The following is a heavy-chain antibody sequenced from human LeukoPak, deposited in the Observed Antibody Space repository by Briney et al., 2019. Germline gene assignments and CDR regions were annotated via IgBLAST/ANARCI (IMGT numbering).Heavy chain of an antibody. D-gene: IGHD4-23*01. CDR3: ATALTVVTGDAFDI. J-gene: IGHJ3*02. CDR2: FDPEDGET. Sequence: ASVKVSCKVSGYTLTELSMHWVRQAPGKGLEWMGGFDPEDGETIYAQKFQGRVTMTEDTSTDTAYVELSSLRSEDTAVYYCATALTVVTGDAFDIWGQGTMVTVSS. CDR1: GYTLTELS. V-gene: IGHV1-24*01.